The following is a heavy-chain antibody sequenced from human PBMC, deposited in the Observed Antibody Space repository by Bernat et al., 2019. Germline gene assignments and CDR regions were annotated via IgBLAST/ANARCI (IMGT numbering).Heavy chain of an antibody. CDR3: ARDQGSYYFDY. J-gene: IGHJ4*02. V-gene: IGHV4-59*12. Sequence: QVQLQESGPGLVKPSETLSLTCTVSGGSISSYYWSWIRQPPGKGLEWIGYIYYSGSTNYNPSLKSRVTISVDTSKNQFSLKLSSVTAADTAVYYCARDQGSYYFDYWGQGTLVTVSS. CDR1: GGSISSYY. D-gene: IGHD1-26*01. CDR2: IYYSGST.